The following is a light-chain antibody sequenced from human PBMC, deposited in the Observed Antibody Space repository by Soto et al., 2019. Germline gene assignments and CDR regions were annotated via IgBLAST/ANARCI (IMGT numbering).Light chain of an antibody. CDR2: GAS. Sequence: EIVLTQSPGTLSLSPGERATLSCRASQSVSSSYLAWYQQKPGQAPRLLIYGASNRATGIPDRFSGSGSGTDFTLTISRLEPEDFAVSYCQPYGSSGTLGQGTKVDIK. J-gene: IGKJ1*01. CDR3: QPYGSSGT. CDR1: QSVSSSY. V-gene: IGKV3-20*01.